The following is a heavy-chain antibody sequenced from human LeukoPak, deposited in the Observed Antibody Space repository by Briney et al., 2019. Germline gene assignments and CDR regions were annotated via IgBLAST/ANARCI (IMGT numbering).Heavy chain of an antibody. J-gene: IGHJ4*02. Sequence: SGGSLRLSCAGSGFIFSGYWMHWVRQAPGKGLMWVSRIKTDGTTTYYADSVKGRFTVSRDNAKNTLYLRMNSLRDDDTAVYYCARDWARGGFDSWGQGVLVTVSS. CDR2: IKTDGTTT. CDR3: ARDWARGGFDS. D-gene: IGHD3-10*01. CDR1: GFIFSGYW. V-gene: IGHV3-74*01.